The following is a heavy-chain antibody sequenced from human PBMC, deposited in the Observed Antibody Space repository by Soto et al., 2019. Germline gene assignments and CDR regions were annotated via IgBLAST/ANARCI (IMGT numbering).Heavy chain of an antibody. CDR2: ISGSGGST. CDR1: GFTFSSYA. Sequence: GGSLRLSCAASGFTFSSYAMSWVRQAPGKGLEWVSAISGSGGSTYYADSVKGRFTISRDNSKNTLYLQMNSLRAEDTAVYYCAKGLRPYSSSWFYFDYWGQGTLVTVSS. V-gene: IGHV3-23*01. J-gene: IGHJ4*02. D-gene: IGHD6-13*01. CDR3: AKGLRPYSSSWFYFDY.